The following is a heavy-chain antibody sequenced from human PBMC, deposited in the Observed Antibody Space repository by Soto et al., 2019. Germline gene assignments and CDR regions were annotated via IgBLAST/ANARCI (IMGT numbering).Heavy chain of an antibody. CDR1: GFTFSSYS. CDR3: ARALGYCSSTSCYGGAFDI. Sequence: GGSLRLSCAASGFTFSSYSMNWVRQAPGKGLEWVSSISSSSSYIYYADSVKGRFTISRDNAKNSLYLQMNSLRAEDTAVYYCARALGYCSSTSCYGGAFDIWGQGTMVTVSS. CDR2: ISSSSSYI. D-gene: IGHD2-2*01. J-gene: IGHJ3*02. V-gene: IGHV3-21*01.